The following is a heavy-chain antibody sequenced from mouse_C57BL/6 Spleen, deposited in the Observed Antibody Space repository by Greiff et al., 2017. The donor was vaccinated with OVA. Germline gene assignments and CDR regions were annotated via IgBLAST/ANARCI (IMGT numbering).Heavy chain of an antibody. V-gene: IGHV1-55*01. Sequence: VKLQQPGAELVKPGASVKMSCKASGYTFTSYWITWVKQRPGQGLEWIGDIYPGSGSTNYNEKFKSKATLTVDTSSSTAYMQLSSLTSEDSAVYYCARWDTTVVARYAMDYWGQGTSVTVSS. D-gene: IGHD1-1*01. CDR3: ARWDTTVVARYAMDY. J-gene: IGHJ4*01. CDR2: IYPGSGST. CDR1: GYTFTSYW.